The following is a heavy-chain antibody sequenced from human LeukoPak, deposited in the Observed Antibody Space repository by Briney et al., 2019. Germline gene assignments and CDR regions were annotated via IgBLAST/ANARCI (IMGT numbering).Heavy chain of an antibody. Sequence: GESLRLSCAASGFTFNTYTMYWVRQAPGKGLEWVAFIRYDGSNKYYADSVKGRFTISRDNSKNTLYLQMNSLRAEDTAVYYCAKPYSSSWYIFDYWGQGTLVTVSS. CDR1: GFTFNTYT. CDR2: IRYDGSNK. CDR3: AKPYSSSWYIFDY. D-gene: IGHD6-13*01. J-gene: IGHJ4*02. V-gene: IGHV3-30*02.